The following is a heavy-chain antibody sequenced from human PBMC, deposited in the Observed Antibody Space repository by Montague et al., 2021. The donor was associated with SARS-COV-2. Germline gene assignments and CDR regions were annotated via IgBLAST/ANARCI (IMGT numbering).Heavy chain of an antibody. V-gene: IGHV4-34*01. J-gene: IGHJ4*02. CDR3: TRGAPGY. CDR1: GGSFSDYK. CDR2: ISHSGSA. Sequence: SETLSLTCAVYGGSFSDYKWTWIRQSPGKGLEWLGQISHSGSANYNPSLKSRVTISVDTAKNQFSLKLTSVNVVDTAVYYCTRGAPGYWDQGTLVTVSS.